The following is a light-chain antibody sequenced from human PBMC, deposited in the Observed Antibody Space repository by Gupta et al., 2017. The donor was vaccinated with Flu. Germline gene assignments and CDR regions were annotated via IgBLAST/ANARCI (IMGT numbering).Light chain of an antibody. CDR3: MQSIQVPWT. Sequence: DIVMTQPPLSLSVTPGQPASISCKSSQSLLYSDGKTYLYWYLQKAGQPPHLLIYEVSTRVSGVADRFSGSGSGTDFTLKISRVEAEDVGVYYCMQSIQVPWTFGQGTKVEIK. J-gene: IGKJ1*01. CDR1: QSLLYSDGKTY. V-gene: IGKV2D-29*01. CDR2: EVS.